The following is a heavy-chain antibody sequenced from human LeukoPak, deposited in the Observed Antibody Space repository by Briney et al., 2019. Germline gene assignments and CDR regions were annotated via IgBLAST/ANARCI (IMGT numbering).Heavy chain of an antibody. J-gene: IGHJ4*02. D-gene: IGHD2-21*02. V-gene: IGHV3-53*01. CDR3: ARGDWEK. CDR2: LYSGGIT. CDR1: GFTFRNYNY. Sequence: GGSLRLSCAASGFTFRNYNYMTGVRPAPGKGVEGVSVLYSGGITYYADSVKGRFSISRDDPKNPLYLQMNSLRVEDTAMYYCARGDWEKWGQGTLVTVSS.